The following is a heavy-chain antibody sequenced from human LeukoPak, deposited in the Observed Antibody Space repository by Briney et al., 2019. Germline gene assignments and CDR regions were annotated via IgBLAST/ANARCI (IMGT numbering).Heavy chain of an antibody. D-gene: IGHD2-21*02. J-gene: IGHJ4*02. V-gene: IGHV4-39*02. CDR2: IHYGGTT. CDR3: TRDIGDFVSDF. CDR1: GGSIGSGNY. Sequence: SETLSLTCTVSGGSIGSGNYWAWIRQPPGKGLEWIGSIHYGGTTHYNPSLQSRVTISADTSKNQFALDLRSVTAADTAVYYCTRDIGDFVSDFWGQGTLVTVSS.